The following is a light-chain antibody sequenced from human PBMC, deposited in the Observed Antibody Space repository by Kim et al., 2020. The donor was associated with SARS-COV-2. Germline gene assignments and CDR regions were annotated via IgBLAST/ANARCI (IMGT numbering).Light chain of an antibody. J-gene: IGLJ3*02. V-gene: IGLV2-14*03. CDR1: SSDVGGYND. Sequence: GQSITISCTGTSSDVGGYNDVSWYQHHPGKAPKLMIYDVSKRPSGVSNRFSGSKSGNTASLTISGLQAEDAANYYCSSYTSSSTWVFGGGTQLTVL. CDR2: DVS. CDR3: SSYTSSSTWV.